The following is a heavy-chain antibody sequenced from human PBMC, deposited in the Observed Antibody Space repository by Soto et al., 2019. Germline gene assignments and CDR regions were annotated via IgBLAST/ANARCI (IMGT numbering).Heavy chain of an antibody. CDR2: IIPLYGTL. V-gene: IGHV1-69*06. CDR3: ARVRVIRGVIPSHFGL. J-gene: IGHJ4*02. CDR1: GGTFNSYG. D-gene: IGHD3-10*01. Sequence: QAHLAQSGAEVKKPGSSVTVSCKASGGTFNSYGISWVRQAPGQGLDWRGVIIPLYGTLNYAQKFQGRVSITADKSTSTAYMDLNSLRSDDTAVYYCARVRVIRGVIPSHFGLWGQGTQVTVSS.